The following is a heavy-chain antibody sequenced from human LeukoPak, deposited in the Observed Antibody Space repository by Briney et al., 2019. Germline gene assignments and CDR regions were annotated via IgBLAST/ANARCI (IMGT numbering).Heavy chain of an antibody. D-gene: IGHD2-2*01. CDR2: IYHSGST. Sequence: SETLSLTCTVSGYSISSGYYWGWIRQPPGKGLEWIGSIYHSGSTYYNPSLKSRVTISVDTSKNRFSLKLSSVTAADTAVYYCARDPTLGYCSSTSCFVFDPWSQGTLVTVSS. V-gene: IGHV4-38-2*02. CDR3: ARDPTLGYCSSTSCFVFDP. CDR1: GYSISSGYY. J-gene: IGHJ5*02.